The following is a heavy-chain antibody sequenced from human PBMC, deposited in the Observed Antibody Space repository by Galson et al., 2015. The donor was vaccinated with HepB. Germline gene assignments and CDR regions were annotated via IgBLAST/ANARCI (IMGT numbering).Heavy chain of an antibody. CDR1: GFTFSSFS. CDR3: ARDPHSLDY. Sequence: SLRLSCAASGFTFSSFSMNWVRQAPGKGLEWVSYMSKIGTTHYADSVRGRFTISRDNGRNSLFLQMNSLRADDTAVYYCARDPHSLDYWGQGTLVTVSS. V-gene: IGHV3-48*01. J-gene: IGHJ4*02. D-gene: IGHD4-11*01. CDR2: MSKIGTT.